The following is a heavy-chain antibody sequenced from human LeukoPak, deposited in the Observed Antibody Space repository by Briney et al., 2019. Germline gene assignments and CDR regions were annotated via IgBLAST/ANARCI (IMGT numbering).Heavy chain of an antibody. CDR1: GGTFSSYA. CDR2: IIPILGIA. D-gene: IGHD6-13*01. V-gene: IGHV1-69*04. Sequence: EASVKVSCKASGGTFSSYAISWVRQAPGQGLEWMGRIIPILGIANYAQKFQGRVTITADKSTSTAYMELSSLRSEDTAVYYCAREKGSSWSYDAFDIWGQGTMVTVSS. CDR3: AREKGSSWSYDAFDI. J-gene: IGHJ3*02.